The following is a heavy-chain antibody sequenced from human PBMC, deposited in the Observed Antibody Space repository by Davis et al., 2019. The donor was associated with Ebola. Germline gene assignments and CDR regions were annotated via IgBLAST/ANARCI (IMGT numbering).Heavy chain of an antibody. J-gene: IGHJ6*02. Sequence: SETLSLTCAVYGGSFSGYYWSWIRQPPGKGLEWIGEINHSGSTNYNPSLKSRVTISVDTSKNQFSLKLSSVTAADTAVYYCARGDRYCSGGSCFLYRYYGMDVWGQGTTVTVSS. V-gene: IGHV4-34*01. D-gene: IGHD2-15*01. CDR3: ARGDRYCSGGSCFLYRYYGMDV. CDR2: INHSGST. CDR1: GGSFSGYY.